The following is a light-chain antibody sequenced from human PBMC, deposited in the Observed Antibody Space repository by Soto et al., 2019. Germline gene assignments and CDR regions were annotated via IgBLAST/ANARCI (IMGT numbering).Light chain of an antibody. V-gene: IGKV1-39*01. CDR1: QSIDHY. J-gene: IGKJ2*01. Sequence: DILMTQSPSSLSASVGDRVTISCRASQSIDHYLNWYRQKPGKAPTLLIYTASSLQTGVPPRFSGSGYGTDFTLTISSLQPGDFATYYCQHNYVTPYSFGQGTKLEIK. CDR2: TAS. CDR3: QHNYVTPYS.